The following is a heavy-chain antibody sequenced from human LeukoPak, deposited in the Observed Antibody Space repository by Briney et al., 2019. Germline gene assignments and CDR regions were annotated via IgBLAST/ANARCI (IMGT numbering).Heavy chain of an antibody. CDR2: TYYRSKWYN. J-gene: IGHJ5*02. CDR3: ARSYNWFDP. Sequence: SQTFSLTCAISGDSVSSNSAVWNWIRQSPSRGLEWLGRTYYRSKWYNDYAVSVKSRITINPDTSMNQFSLQLNSVTPEDTAVYYCARSYNWFDPWGQGTLVTVSS. V-gene: IGHV6-1*01. CDR1: GDSVSSNSAV. D-gene: IGHD3-16*01.